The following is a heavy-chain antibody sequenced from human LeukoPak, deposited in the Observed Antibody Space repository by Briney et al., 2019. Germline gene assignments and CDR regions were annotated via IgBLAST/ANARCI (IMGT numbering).Heavy chain of an antibody. CDR3: ATAIAAAGTGYYGMDV. CDR2: ISAYNGNT. Sequence: ASVKVSCKASGYTFTSYGISWVRQAPGQGLEWMGWISAYNGNTNYAQKFQGRVTMTEDTSTDTAYMELSSLRSEDTAVYYCATAIAAAGTGYYGMDVWGQGTTVTVSS. D-gene: IGHD6-13*01. J-gene: IGHJ6*02. V-gene: IGHV1-18*01. CDR1: GYTFTSYG.